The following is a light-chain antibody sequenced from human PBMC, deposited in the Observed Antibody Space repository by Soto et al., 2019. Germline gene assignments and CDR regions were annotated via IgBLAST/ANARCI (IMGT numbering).Light chain of an antibody. Sequence: QSALTQPRSVSGSPGQSVTISCTGTSSDVGGYNFVPWYQHHPGKAPKLMIYNVIQRPSGVPDRFSASKSGNTASLTISGLQAEDEADYYCCSYAGSYTYVFGTGTKVTVL. J-gene: IGLJ1*01. V-gene: IGLV2-11*01. CDR2: NVI. CDR3: CSYAGSYTYV. CDR1: SSDVGGYNF.